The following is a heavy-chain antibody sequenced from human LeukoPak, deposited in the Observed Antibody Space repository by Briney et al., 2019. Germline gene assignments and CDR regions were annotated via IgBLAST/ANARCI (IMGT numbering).Heavy chain of an antibody. CDR2: ISGSGGST. V-gene: IGHV3-23*01. J-gene: IGHJ5*02. CDR3: AKDLVPRQNWFEP. D-gene: IGHD2-8*02. CDR1: GFTFSSYA. Sequence: GGSLRLSCAASGFTFSSYAMSWVRQAPGKGLEWVSAISGSGGSTYYADSVKGRFTISSNNSKNTLYLQMNSLRAEDTAVYYCAKDLVPRQNWFEPWGKGTLDTVSS.